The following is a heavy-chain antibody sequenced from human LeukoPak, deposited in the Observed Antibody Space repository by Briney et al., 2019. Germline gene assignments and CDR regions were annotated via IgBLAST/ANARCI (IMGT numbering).Heavy chain of an antibody. Sequence: GGSLRLSCAASGFTFSSYEMNWVRQAPGKGLEWVSYISSSGSTTYYADSVKGRFTISRDNAKNSLYLQMNSLRAEDTAVYYCARRLVGDYIPLPSDAFDIWGQGTMVTVSS. CDR1: GFTFSSYE. D-gene: IGHD4-17*01. V-gene: IGHV3-48*03. J-gene: IGHJ3*02. CDR2: ISSSGSTT. CDR3: ARRLVGDYIPLPSDAFDI.